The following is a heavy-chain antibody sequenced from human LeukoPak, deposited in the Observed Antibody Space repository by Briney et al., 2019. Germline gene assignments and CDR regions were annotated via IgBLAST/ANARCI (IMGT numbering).Heavy chain of an antibody. CDR2: ISYDGSNK. V-gene: IGHV3-30*12. Sequence: PGRSLRLSCAASGFTFSSYGMHWVRQAPGKGLEWVAVISYDGSNKYYADSVKGRFTISRDNSKNTLYLQMNSLRAEDTAVYYCRLSSSGSFDYWGQGTLVTVSS. J-gene: IGHJ4*02. CDR3: RLSSSGSFDY. D-gene: IGHD6-19*01. CDR1: GFTFSSYG.